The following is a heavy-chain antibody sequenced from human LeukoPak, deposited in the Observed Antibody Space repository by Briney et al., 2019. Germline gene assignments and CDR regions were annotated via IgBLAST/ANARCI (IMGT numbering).Heavy chain of an antibody. Sequence: GGSLRLSCAASGFTFSSHAMSWVRQAPGKGLEWVSAISGSGGSTYYADSVKGRFTISRDNSKNTLYLQMNSLRAEDTAVYYCAKDHGYYDFWYWGQGTLVTVSS. CDR2: ISGSGGST. J-gene: IGHJ4*02. D-gene: IGHD3-3*01. CDR1: GFTFSSHA. CDR3: AKDHGYYDFWY. V-gene: IGHV3-23*01.